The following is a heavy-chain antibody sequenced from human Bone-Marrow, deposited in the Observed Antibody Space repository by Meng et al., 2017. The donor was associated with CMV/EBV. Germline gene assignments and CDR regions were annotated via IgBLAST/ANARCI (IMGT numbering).Heavy chain of an antibody. Sequence: GESLKISCAASGFTFSSYGMHWVRQAPGKGLEWVAFIRYDGSNKYYADSVKGRFTISRDNSKNTLYLQMNSLRAEDTAVYYCAKDPRIGYYYYYGMDVWGQGTMVTVSS. CDR2: IRYDGSNK. D-gene: IGHD2-15*01. J-gene: IGHJ6*02. CDR1: GFTFSSYG. V-gene: IGHV3-30*02. CDR3: AKDPRIGYYYYYGMDV.